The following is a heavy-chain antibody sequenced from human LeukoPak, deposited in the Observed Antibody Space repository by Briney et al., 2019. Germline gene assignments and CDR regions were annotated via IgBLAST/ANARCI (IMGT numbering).Heavy chain of an antibody. CDR1: GGSISISNYY. D-gene: IGHD2-2*01. J-gene: IGHJ4*02. CDR2: IYYSGYT. CDR3: ARGATSRVDY. Sequence: SETLSLTCTVSGGSISISNYYWGWIRQPPGKGLEWIASIYYSGYTFYNPSLKSRVTISIDTSKNQFSLKLSSVTAADTAVYYCARGATSRVDYWGQGTLVTVSS. V-gene: IGHV4-39*07.